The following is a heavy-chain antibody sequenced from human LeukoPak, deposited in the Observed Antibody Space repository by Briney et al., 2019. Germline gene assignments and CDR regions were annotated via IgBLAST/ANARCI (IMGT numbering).Heavy chain of an antibody. Sequence: GGSPRLSCAASGFTFSSYAMSWVRQAPGKGLEWVSAISGSGGSTYYADSVKGRFTISRDNSKNTLYLQMNSLRAEDTAVYYCAKDQSVYYYDSSGYYYYFDYWGQGTLVTVSS. CDR2: ISGSGGST. V-gene: IGHV3-23*01. J-gene: IGHJ4*02. CDR1: GFTFSSYA. CDR3: AKDQSVYYYDSSGYYYYFDY. D-gene: IGHD3-22*01.